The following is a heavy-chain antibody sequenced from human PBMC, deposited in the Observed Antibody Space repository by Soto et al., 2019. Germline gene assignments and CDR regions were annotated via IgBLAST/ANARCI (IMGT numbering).Heavy chain of an antibody. CDR2: IWHDGGNK. V-gene: IGHV3-33*01. J-gene: IGHJ4*02. D-gene: IGHD3-16*01. CDR1: GFTFSSYG. CDR3: ARDGDVNTGFGKDY. Sequence: GGSLRLSCAASGFTFSSYGMHWVRQAPGKGLEWVAFIWHDGGNKFYAESVKGRFTISRDNSKNTLYLQMTSLSAEDTAMYYCARDGDVNTGFGKDYWGQGTLVTV.